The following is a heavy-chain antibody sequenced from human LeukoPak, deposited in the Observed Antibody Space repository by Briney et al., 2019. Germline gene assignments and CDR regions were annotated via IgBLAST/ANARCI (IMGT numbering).Heavy chain of an antibody. CDR1: GFTLSGDY. J-gene: IGHJ4*02. D-gene: IGHD2-15*01. V-gene: IGHV3-53*01. CDR2: IFGAGTT. Sequence: GGSLRLSCAASGFTLSGDYMSWVRQAPGKGLEWVSVIFGAGTTYYAGSVKGRFTISRDNSKNTLYLQMNSLRAEDTAVYYCARAIQFGGYFDYWDQGTLVTVST. CDR3: ARAIQFGGYFDY.